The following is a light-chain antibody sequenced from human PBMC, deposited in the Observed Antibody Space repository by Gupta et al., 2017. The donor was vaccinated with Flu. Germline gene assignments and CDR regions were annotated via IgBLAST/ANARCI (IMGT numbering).Light chain of an antibody. CDR1: QSISIY. V-gene: IGKV1-39*01. CDR3: QQSDSKPYT. CDR2: AAS. Sequence: DIQMTQSPSSLSASVGDRVTITCRASQSISIYLNWYQKKPGKAPNLLIYAASTLQSGVPSRFSGSGSGTDFTLTISSLQHEDFATYYCQQSDSKPYTFGQGTKVEIK. J-gene: IGKJ2*01.